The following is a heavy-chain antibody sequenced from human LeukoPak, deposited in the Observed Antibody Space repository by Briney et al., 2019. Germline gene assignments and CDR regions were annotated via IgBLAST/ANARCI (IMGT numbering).Heavy chain of an antibody. J-gene: IGHJ4*02. V-gene: IGHV3-15*01. CDR2: IKRKTDAGTT. CDR1: GFTFINAG. Sequence: PGGSLRLSCAATGFTFINAGMSWVRQAPGKGLEWVGHIKRKTDAGTTDYAAPVKGRFTISRDDSKNTLYLQMNRLKTEDTAMYYCTNQYCSSAPLLYPLAYSGQGTLVTVSS. D-gene: IGHD2-2*01. CDR3: TNQYCSSAPLLYPLAY.